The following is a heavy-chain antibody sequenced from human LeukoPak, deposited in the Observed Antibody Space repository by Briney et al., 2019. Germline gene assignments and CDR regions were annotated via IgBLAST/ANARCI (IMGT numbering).Heavy chain of an antibody. J-gene: IGHJ5*02. CDR2: LYSTGST. Sequence: SETLSLTCTVSGGSISSSYWSWIRQPPGKGLEWIGYLYSTGSTNSNPSLKSRVTISVDTSKNQFSLNLSSVTAADTAVYYCARHGGHCTSTSCFDPWGQGTLVTVSS. V-gene: IGHV4-59*08. CDR3: ARHGGHCTSTSCFDP. D-gene: IGHD2-2*01. CDR1: GGSISSSY.